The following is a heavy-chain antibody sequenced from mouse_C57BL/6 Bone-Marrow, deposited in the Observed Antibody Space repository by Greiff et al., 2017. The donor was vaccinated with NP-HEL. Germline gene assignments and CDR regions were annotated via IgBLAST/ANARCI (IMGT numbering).Heavy chain of an antibody. V-gene: IGHV5-4*01. CDR1: GFTFTSYA. Sequence: EVQLVESGGGLVKPGGSLKLSCAASGFTFTSYAMSWVRQTPEKRLEWVATISDGGSYTYYPDNVKGRFTISRDNAKNNLYLQMSHLKSEDTAMYYCARAYDYAFAYWGQGTLVTVSA. J-gene: IGHJ3*01. CDR2: ISDGGSYT. CDR3: ARAYDYAFAY. D-gene: IGHD2-4*01.